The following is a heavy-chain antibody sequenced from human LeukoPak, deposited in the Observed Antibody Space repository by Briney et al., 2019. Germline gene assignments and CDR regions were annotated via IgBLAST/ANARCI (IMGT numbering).Heavy chain of an antibody. CDR2: IGPNGGDA. J-gene: IGHJ2*01. D-gene: IGHD2-2*01. CDR1: GFSFSNLA. Sequence: PGGSLRLSCSASGFSFSNLAMNWFRQAPGKGLEYVSVIGPNGGDAYYADSVRGRFTISRDNSKNTLYLQMSSLRVEDTAVYYCAKGRPTELGYCGRSICADWYFDLWGRGTLLTVSS. V-gene: IGHV3-64D*06. CDR3: AKGRPTELGYCGRSICADWYFDL.